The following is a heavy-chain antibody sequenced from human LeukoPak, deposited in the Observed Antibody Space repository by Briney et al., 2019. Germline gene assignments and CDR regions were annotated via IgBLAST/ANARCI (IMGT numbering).Heavy chain of an antibody. J-gene: IGHJ6*02. D-gene: IGHD2/OR15-2a*01. CDR3: ARNKAITAFFGMDV. CDR1: AFTFSDYA. V-gene: IGHV3-30*03. CDR2: IAYGGTYT. Sequence: GGSLRLSCAASAFTFSDYAMHWVRQAPGKGLEWVAVIAYGGTYTHHADSLKGRFTISRDNSRDTLYLQINSLRPEDTALYYCARNKAITAFFGMDVWGQGTTIIVSS.